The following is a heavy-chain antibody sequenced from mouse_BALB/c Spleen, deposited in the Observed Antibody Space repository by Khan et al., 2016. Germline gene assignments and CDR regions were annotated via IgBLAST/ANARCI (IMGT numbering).Heavy chain of an antibody. J-gene: IGHJ3*01. CDR3: ARGTPFAN. CDR2: IYPGDGAT. D-gene: IGHD2-14*01. V-gene: IGHV1-80*01. Sequence: VQLQESGAELVRPGSSVKISCKASGFAFSSYWMNWVKQRPGQGLEWIGQIYPGDGATNYNGKFKGKATLTADKSSSTAYMQLSSLTSEDSAVYFCARGTPFANWGQGTLVTGSA. CDR1: GFAFSSYW.